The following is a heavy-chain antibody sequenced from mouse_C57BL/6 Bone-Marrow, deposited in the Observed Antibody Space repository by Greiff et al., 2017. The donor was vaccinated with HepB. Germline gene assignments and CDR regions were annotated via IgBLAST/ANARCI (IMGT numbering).Heavy chain of an antibody. CDR3: ARVRSHYFDY. CDR1: GYSITSGYY. V-gene: IGHV3-6*01. J-gene: IGHJ2*01. Sequence: EVQLQQSGPGLVKPSQSLSLTCSVTGYSITSGYYWNWIRQFPGNKLEWMGYISYDGSNNYNPSLKNRISITRDTSKNQFFLKLNSVTTEDTATYYCARVRSHYFDYWGQGTTLTVSS. CDR2: ISYDGSN.